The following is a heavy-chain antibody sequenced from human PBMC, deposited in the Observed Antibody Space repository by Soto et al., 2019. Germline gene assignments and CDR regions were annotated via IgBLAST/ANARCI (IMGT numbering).Heavy chain of an antibody. V-gene: IGHV4-38-2*01. D-gene: IGHD2-2*01. CDR1: GYSISSGNY. Sequence: SETLSLTCAVSGYSISSGNYWAWIRQPPGRGLEWIGSLYHIGSTHYNTSLKSRVTITVDTSKNHFSLELSSVTAADTAIYYCRSSTSCYDESCVDVWGQGTMGTGSS. CDR2: LYHIGST. CDR3: RSSTSCYDESCVDV. J-gene: IGHJ6*02.